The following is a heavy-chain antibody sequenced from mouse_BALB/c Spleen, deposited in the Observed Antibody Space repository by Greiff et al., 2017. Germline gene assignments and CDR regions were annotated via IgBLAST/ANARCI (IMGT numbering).Heavy chain of an antibody. J-gene: IGHJ2*01. D-gene: IGHD5-1-1*01. CDR2: ISSGGST. Sequence: EVQGVESGGGLVKPGGSLKLSCAASGFTFSSYAMSWVRQTPEKRLEWVASISSGGSTYYPDSVKGRFTISRDNARNILYLQMSSLRSEDTAMYYCAREDTPTDYWGQGTTLTVSS. V-gene: IGHV5-6-5*01. CDR3: AREDTPTDY. CDR1: GFTFSSYA.